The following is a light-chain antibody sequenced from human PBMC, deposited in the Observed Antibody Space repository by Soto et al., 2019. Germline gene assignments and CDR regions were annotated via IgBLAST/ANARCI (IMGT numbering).Light chain of an antibody. J-gene: IGLJ2*01. CDR2: EGS. Sequence: QSVLTQPASVSGSPGQSITISCTGTSSDVGNYNIVSWYQQHPGKAPKVMIYEGSKRPSGVSNRFSGSKSGNTASLTISGLQAEDEADYYCCSYAGRSTPVVFGGGTQLTVL. V-gene: IGLV2-23*01. CDR1: SSDVGNYNI. CDR3: CSYAGRSTPVV.